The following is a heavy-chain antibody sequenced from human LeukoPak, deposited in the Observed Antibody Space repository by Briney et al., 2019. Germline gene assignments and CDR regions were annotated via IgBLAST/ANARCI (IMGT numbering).Heavy chain of an antibody. D-gene: IGHD3-3*01. CDR2: IYYSGST. CDR1: GGSISSSSYY. CDR3: ARVEDHDFWSGYYRYDWFDP. Sequence: SETLSLTCTVSGGSISSSSYYWGWIRQPPGKGLEWIGSIYYSGSTYYNPSLKSRVTISVDTSKNQFSLKLSSVTAAGTAVYYCARVEDHDFWSGYYRYDWFDPWGQGTLVTVSS. V-gene: IGHV4-39*07. J-gene: IGHJ5*02.